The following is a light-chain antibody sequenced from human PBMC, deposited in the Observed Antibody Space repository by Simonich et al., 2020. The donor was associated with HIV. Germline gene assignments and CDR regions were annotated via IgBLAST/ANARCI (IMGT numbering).Light chain of an antibody. V-gene: IGKV3-15*01. Sequence: EIVMTQSPATLSVSPGERATLSCRASKSVSSNLAWYQQKPGQAPRLLISGAATRATGIPATFSGSGSGTEFTLTISSLQSEDFAVYYCQQYNYWLITFGQGTRLEIK. CDR2: GAA. J-gene: IGKJ5*01. CDR1: KSVSSN. CDR3: QQYNYWLIT.